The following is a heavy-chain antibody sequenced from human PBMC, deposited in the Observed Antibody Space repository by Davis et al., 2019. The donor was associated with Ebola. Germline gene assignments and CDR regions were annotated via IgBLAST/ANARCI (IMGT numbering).Heavy chain of an antibody. D-gene: IGHD3-16*02. J-gene: IGHJ4*02. Sequence: GESLKISCAASGFTFSTYGMHWVRQTPGKGLEWVAVISYDGNNKKYADSVKGRFTISRDNSKNMLFLQMNSLRAEDTAVYYCAQRWGSYRYFRHWGQGTLVTVSS. CDR3: AQRWGSYRYFRH. CDR2: ISYDGNNK. CDR1: GFTFSTYG. V-gene: IGHV3-30*18.